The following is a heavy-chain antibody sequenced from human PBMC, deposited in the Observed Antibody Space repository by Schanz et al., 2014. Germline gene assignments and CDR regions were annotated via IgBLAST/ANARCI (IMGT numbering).Heavy chain of an antibody. CDR2: IGTSGGT. Sequence: EVQLLESGGGLVEPGGSLRLSCAASGFSFSSYAMSWVRQAPGKGLEWVSTIGTSGGTNYAESVKGRFTISRDNAKNSLYLQMNSLRAEDTAVYYCARVKGGFDYWGQGTLLTVSS. CDR1: GFSFSSYA. D-gene: IGHD3-16*01. V-gene: IGHV3-23*01. CDR3: ARVKGGFDY. J-gene: IGHJ4*02.